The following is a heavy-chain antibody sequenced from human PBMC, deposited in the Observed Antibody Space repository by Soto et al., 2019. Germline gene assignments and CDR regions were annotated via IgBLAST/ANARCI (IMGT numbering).Heavy chain of an antibody. J-gene: IGHJ5*02. Sequence: QVQLVESGGGVVQPGRSLRLSCAASGFTFSNYGMHWVRQAPGKGLEWVAVIWYDGNNKYYADSVKGRFTISRDNSNNTLYLQMNSLRAEDTAVYYCARDRDSSGYYNWFDPWGQGTLVTVSS. CDR3: ARDRDSSGYYNWFDP. V-gene: IGHV3-33*01. CDR2: IWYDGNNK. CDR1: GFTFSNYG. D-gene: IGHD3-22*01.